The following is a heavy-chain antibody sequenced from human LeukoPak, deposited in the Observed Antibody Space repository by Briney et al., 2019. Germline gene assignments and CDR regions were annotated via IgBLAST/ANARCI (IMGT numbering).Heavy chain of an antibody. Sequence: SETLSLTCTASGGSISSYYWSWIRQTPGKGLEWIGDIYYSGSTNYNPSLKSRVTISVDTSKNQVSLKLSSVTAADTAVYYCARLGIGVVPSAMLGDYYFDYWGQGTLVTVSS. J-gene: IGHJ4*02. D-gene: IGHD2-2*01. CDR2: IYYSGST. CDR1: GGSISSYY. V-gene: IGHV4-59*08. CDR3: ARLGIGVVPSAMLGDYYFDY.